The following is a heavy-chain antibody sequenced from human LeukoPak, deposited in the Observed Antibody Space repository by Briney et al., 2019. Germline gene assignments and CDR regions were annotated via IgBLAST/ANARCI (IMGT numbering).Heavy chain of an antibody. Sequence: SETLSLTCTVSGGSISSYYWSWIRQPPGKGLEWIGYIYYSGSTNYNPSLKSRVTISVDTSKNQFSLKLSSATAADTAVYYCASLGVGATGAFDIWGQGTMVTVSS. D-gene: IGHD1-26*01. CDR2: IYYSGST. CDR3: ASLGVGATGAFDI. J-gene: IGHJ3*02. CDR1: GGSISSYY. V-gene: IGHV4-59*08.